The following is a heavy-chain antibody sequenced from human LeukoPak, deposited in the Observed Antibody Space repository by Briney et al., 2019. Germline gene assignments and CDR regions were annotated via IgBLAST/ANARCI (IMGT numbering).Heavy chain of an antibody. CDR1: GGSFSGYY. J-gene: IGHJ6*02. Sequence: SETLSLTCAVYGGSFSGYYWSWIRQPPGKGLEWIGEINHSGSTNYNPSLKSRVTISVDTSKNQFSLKLSSVTAADTAVYYCARGGNSGWYYYYYGMDAWGQGTTVTVSS. CDR3: ARGGNSGWYYYYYGMDA. CDR2: INHSGST. D-gene: IGHD6-19*01. V-gene: IGHV4-34*01.